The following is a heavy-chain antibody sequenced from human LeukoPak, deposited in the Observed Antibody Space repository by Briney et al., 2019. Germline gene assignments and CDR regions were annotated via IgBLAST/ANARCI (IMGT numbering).Heavy chain of an antibody. CDR3: AREANYYGSGSYFEGTLDY. CDR2: IYHSGST. CDR1: GGSISSSSYY. D-gene: IGHD3-10*01. Sequence: SETLSLTCTVSGGSISSSSYYWRWIRQPPGKGLEWIGYIYHSGSTNYNPSLKSRVTISVDTSKNEFSLKLTSVTAADTAVYYCAREANYYGSGSYFEGTLDYWGQGSLVTVSS. J-gene: IGHJ4*02. V-gene: IGHV4-61*01.